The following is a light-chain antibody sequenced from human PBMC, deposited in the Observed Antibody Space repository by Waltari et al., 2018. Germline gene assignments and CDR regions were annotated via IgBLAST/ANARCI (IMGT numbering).Light chain of an antibody. V-gene: IGLV2-23*02. J-gene: IGLJ2*01. CDR3: CTYVGRTTFHVT. CDR1: IRDVGTYNL. CDR2: EAN. Sequence: QSALTQPASVSGSPGQSITISCTGTIRDVGTYNLVSWYQQHPGKAPKLIIYEANKRPSGVAGRLSGSKSGNTASLTISGLQAEDEADYYCCTYVGRTTFHVTFGGGTKLTVL.